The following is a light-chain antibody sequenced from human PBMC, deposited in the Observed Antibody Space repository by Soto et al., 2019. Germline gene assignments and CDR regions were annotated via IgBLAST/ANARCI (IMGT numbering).Light chain of an antibody. CDR1: QSVSSY. CDR3: QQRSNWPIT. V-gene: IGKV3-11*01. J-gene: IGKJ5*01. CDR2: DAS. Sequence: EIVLTQSPATLYLSPGERATLSCRASQSVSSYLAWYQQKPGQAPRLLIYDASNRATGIPARFSGSGSGTDFTLTISSREPEDFAVYYCQQRSNWPITFGQGKRLEIK.